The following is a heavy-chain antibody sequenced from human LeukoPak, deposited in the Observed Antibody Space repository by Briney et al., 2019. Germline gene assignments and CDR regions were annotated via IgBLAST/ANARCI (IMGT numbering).Heavy chain of an antibody. CDR2: IYYSGST. CDR3: ARDRPHISGAAGLYYGMDV. J-gene: IGHJ6*02. D-gene: IGHD6-13*01. Sequence: SETLSLTCAVYGGSFSGYYWSWIRQPPGKGLEWIGYIYYSGSTNYNPSLKSRVTISVDTSKNQFSLKLGSVTAADTAVYYCARDRPHISGAAGLYYGMDVWGQGTTVTVSS. CDR1: GGSFSGYY. V-gene: IGHV4-59*01.